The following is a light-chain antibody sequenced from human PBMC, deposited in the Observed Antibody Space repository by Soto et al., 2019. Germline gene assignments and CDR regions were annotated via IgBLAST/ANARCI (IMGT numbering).Light chain of an antibody. CDR3: QQYGSSPPWT. J-gene: IGKJ1*01. CDR1: QSVSSSY. Sequence: EIVLTQSPGTLSLSPGERATLSCRASQSVSSSYLSWYQQKPGQAPRLLIYGASSRATGIPDRFSGSGCGTVFTLTISRLEPEDFAVYYCQQYGSSPPWTFGQGTKVEIK. V-gene: IGKV3-20*01. CDR2: GAS.